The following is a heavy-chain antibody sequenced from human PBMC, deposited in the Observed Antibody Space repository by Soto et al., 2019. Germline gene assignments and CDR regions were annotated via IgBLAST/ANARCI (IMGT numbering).Heavy chain of an antibody. Sequence: GESLKISCKASGYSFTNNWTSWVRQMPGKGLEWMGRIDPSDSNTNYSPTFRGHVTISVDQSISTAYLQWGSLEASDSAMYFCGRLTSHDFSRMDVWGQGTTVTVSS. CDR3: GRLTSHDFSRMDV. V-gene: IGHV5-10-1*01. CDR2: IDPSDSNT. J-gene: IGHJ6*02. CDR1: GYSFTNNW. D-gene: IGHD1-1*01.